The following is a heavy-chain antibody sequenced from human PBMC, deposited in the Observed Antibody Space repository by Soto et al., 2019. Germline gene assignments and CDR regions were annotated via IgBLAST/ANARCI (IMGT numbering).Heavy chain of an antibody. V-gene: IGHV1-18*01. CDR2: ISGYHGNT. CDR3: ARDPALGFGYSYAFAMAV. CDR1: GYTFSNYV. J-gene: IGHJ6*02. Sequence: AASVTLACKTSGYTFSNYVISWLLQGTGQGLEWMGWISGYHGNTHYEEKVQDRIKMTTDTSTSTTYLELRSLRSDDTAVYFCARDPALGFGYSYAFAMAVWRHGTTVTVS. D-gene: IGHD5-18*01.